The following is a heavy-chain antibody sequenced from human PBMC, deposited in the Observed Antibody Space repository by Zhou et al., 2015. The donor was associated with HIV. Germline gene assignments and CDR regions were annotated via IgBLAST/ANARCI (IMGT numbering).Heavy chain of an antibody. D-gene: IGHD3-16*01. CDR2: ISSSSSYI. J-gene: IGHJ6*02. Sequence: VHLVESGGGLVKPGGSLRLSCAASRFTFSDYGMSWVRQAPGKGLEWVSSISSSSSYIYNADSVKGRFTISRDNAKNTLYLEMNSLKGEDTAVYFCASDWAYGMNVWGQGTTVTVAS. CDR3: ASDWAYGMNV. CDR1: RFTFSDYG. V-gene: IGHV3-21*01.